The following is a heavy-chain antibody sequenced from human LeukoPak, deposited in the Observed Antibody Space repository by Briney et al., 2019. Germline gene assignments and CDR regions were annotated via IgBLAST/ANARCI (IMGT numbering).Heavy chain of an antibody. J-gene: IGHJ4*02. Sequence: SETLSLTCTVSGGSISSYYWSWIRQPPGKGLEWIGYIYYSGSTNYNPSLKSRVTISVDTSKNQFSLKLSSVTAADTAVYYCASSFWSGYYTGSNFDYWGQGTLVTVSS. V-gene: IGHV4-59*08. CDR1: GGSISSYY. CDR2: IYYSGST. D-gene: IGHD3-3*01. CDR3: ASSFWSGYYTGSNFDY.